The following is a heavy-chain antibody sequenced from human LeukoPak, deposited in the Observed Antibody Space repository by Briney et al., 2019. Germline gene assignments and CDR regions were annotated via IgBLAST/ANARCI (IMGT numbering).Heavy chain of an antibody. CDR3: ARDGEGVRDYYYYMDV. V-gene: IGHV4-38-2*02. CDR1: GYSISSGYY. D-gene: IGHD3-10*01. Sequence: SETLSLTCTVSGYSISSGYYWGWIRQPPGKGLEWIGSIYHSGSTYYNPSLKSRVTISVDTSKNQFSLKLSSVTAADTAVYYCARDGEGVRDYYYYMDVWGKGTTVTVSS. CDR2: IYHSGST. J-gene: IGHJ6*03.